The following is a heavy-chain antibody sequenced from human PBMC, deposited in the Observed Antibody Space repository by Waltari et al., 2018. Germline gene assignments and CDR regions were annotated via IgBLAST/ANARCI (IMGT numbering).Heavy chain of an antibody. D-gene: IGHD1-26*01. CDR2: IDSGGNT. V-gene: IGHV3-53*01. CDR1: GFTVSSNY. CDR3: ARGGPRYSANYHEFDY. Sequence: EVLLVESGGGLIQPGGSLRLSCAASGFTVSSNYMSWVRQAPGKGLEWVSVIDSGGNTYYADSVKGRFTISRDNSKNTLYLQMNSLRAEDTAVYYCARGGPRYSANYHEFDYWGQGTLVTVSS. J-gene: IGHJ4*02.